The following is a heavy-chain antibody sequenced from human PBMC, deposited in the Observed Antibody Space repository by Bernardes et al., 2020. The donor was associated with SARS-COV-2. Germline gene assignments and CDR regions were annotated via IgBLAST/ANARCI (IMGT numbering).Heavy chain of an antibody. V-gene: IGHV3-74*01. CDR1: GFTFSSYW. CDR3: AREYQLLYGYFDY. Sequence: GGSLRLSCAASGFTFSSYWMHWVRQAPGKGLVWVSRINSDGSSTSYADSVKGRFTISRDNAKNTLYLQMNSLRAEDTAVYYCAREYQLLYGYFDYWGQGTLVTVSS. J-gene: IGHJ4*02. D-gene: IGHD2-2*02. CDR2: INSDGSST.